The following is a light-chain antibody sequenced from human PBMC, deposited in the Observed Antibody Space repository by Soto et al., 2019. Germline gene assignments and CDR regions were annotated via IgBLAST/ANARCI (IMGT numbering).Light chain of an antibody. CDR2: KTS. V-gene: IGKV1-5*03. Sequence: DIQMTQSPSTLSASVGDRVTITCRASQSVSSWLAWYQQKPGKAPKLLIYKTSSLESGVPSRFSGSGSGTEFTLTISSLQPGDFATYYCQQYTTYAWTFGQGTKVEIK. CDR1: QSVSSW. J-gene: IGKJ1*01. CDR3: QQYTTYAWT.